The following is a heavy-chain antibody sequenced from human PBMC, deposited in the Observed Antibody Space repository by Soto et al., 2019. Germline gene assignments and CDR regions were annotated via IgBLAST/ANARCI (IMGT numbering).Heavy chain of an antibody. CDR2: INPNSGST. D-gene: IGHD2-8*01. V-gene: IGHV1-2*04. CDR3: ARTNGVYYYGMDV. Sequence: ASVKVSCKASGYTFTGYYMHWVRQAPGQGLEWMGWINPNSGSTNYAQKFQGWVTMTRDTSISTAYMELSRLRSDDTAVYYCARTNGVYYYGMDVWGQGTTVTVS. J-gene: IGHJ6*02. CDR1: GYTFTGYY.